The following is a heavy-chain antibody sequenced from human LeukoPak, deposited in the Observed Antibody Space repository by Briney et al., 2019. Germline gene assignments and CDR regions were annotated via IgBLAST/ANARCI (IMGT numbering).Heavy chain of an antibody. CDR3: ARDLSVTTPFDY. Sequence: GGSLRLSCAASGFTFSSYSMNWVRQAPGKGLEWVSSISSSSSYIYYADSVKGRFTISRDNAKNSLYLQMNSLRAEDTAVYYCARDLSVTTPFDYWGQGTLVTVSS. CDR2: ISSSSSYI. J-gene: IGHJ4*02. D-gene: IGHD4-17*01. V-gene: IGHV3-21*01. CDR1: GFTFSSYS.